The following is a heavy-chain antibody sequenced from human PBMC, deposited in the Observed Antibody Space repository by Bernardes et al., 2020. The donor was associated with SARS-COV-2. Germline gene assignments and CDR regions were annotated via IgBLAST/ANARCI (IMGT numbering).Heavy chain of an antibody. CDR1: GGSLSGYY. D-gene: IGHD3-16*01. CDR2: INYSGST. Sequence: AETLSLTCAVYGGSLSGYYWNWLRQPPGKGLEWIGEINYSGSTNYNPSLKSRVTISIDTSKNQLSLKLSSVTAADTAVYYCVRAVWGIWYFDLWGRGTLVTVAS. J-gene: IGHJ2*01. CDR3: VRAVWGIWYFDL. V-gene: IGHV4-34*01.